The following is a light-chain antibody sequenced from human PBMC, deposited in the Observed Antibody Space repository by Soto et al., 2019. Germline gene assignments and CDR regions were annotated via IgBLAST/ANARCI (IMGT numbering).Light chain of an antibody. CDR2: EVT. V-gene: IGLV2-8*01. Sequence: QSALTQPPSSSGSPGQSVTISCTGTSSDVGGYNYVSWYQPHPGKAPKLMIYEVTKRPSGVPDRFSGSKSGNTASLTVFGLQAEDEADYYCSSYAGSNIFYVFGTGTKLTVL. J-gene: IGLJ1*01. CDR3: SSYAGSNIFYV. CDR1: SSDVGGYNY.